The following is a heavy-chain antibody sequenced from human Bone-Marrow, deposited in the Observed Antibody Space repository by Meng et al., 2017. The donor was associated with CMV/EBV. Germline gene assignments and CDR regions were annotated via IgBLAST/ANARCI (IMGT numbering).Heavy chain of an antibody. CDR1: GGSISSYY. CDR3: ARAHKDYGSGSYYKAYYYYYGMDV. D-gene: IGHD3-10*01. Sequence: SETLSLTCTVSGGSISSYYWSWIRQPPGKGLEWIGYIYYSGSTNYNPSLKSRVTISVDTSKNQFSLKLSSVTAADTAVYYCARAHKDYGSGSYYKAYYYYYGMDVWGPGTTVTVSS. J-gene: IGHJ6*02. V-gene: IGHV4-59*01. CDR2: IYYSGST.